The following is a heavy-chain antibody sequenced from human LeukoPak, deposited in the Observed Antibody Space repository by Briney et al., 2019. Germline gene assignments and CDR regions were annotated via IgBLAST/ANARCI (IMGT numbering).Heavy chain of an antibody. D-gene: IGHD6-19*01. CDR3: ARDKVLAVAGTSWFDP. CDR1: GYTFTSYY. CDR2: INPNSGGT. Sequence: ASVKVSCKASGYTFTSYYMHWVRQAPGQGLEWMGRINPNSGGTNYAQKFQGRVTMTRDTSISTTYMELSRLRSDDTAVYYCARDKVLAVAGTSWFDPWGQGTLVTVSS. V-gene: IGHV1-2*06. J-gene: IGHJ5*02.